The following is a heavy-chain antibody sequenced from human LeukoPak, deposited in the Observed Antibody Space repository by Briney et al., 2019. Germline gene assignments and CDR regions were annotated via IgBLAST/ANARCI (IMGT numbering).Heavy chain of an antibody. CDR2: TRNKANSYTT. V-gene: IGHV3-72*01. D-gene: IGHD1-26*01. J-gene: IGHJ4*02. CDR3: ARGELLTTADY. CDR1: GFTFSDHY. Sequence: GGSLRLSCAASGFTFSDHYMDWVRQAPGKGLEWVGRTRNKANSYTTEYAASVKGGFTISRDDSKNSLYLQMNSLKTEDTAVYYCARGELLTTADYWGQGTLVTVSS.